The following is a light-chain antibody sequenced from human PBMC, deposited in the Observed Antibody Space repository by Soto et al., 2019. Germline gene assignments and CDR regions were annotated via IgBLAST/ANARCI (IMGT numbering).Light chain of an antibody. Sequence: QSALTQPASVSGSPGQSITISCTGTSSDVGGYNYVSWYQQHPGKAPKLMIYDVSNRPTGVSNRFSGSKSGNTASLTIYGRQAEDEADYDCSSYTSSSTHVGFGGGTQLTVL. V-gene: IGLV2-14*01. CDR2: DVS. CDR1: SSDVGGYNY. J-gene: IGLJ2*01. CDR3: SSYTSSSTHVG.